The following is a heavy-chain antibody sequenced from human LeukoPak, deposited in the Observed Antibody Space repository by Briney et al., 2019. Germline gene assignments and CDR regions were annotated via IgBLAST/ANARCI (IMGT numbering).Heavy chain of an antibody. V-gene: IGHV1-46*01. D-gene: IGHD1-26*01. CDR3: AGRPQYSGSYYDDAFDI. Sequence: GASVKVSCKASGYTFTSYYMHWVRQAPGQGLEWMGIINPSGGSTSYAQKFQGRVTMTRDTSTSTVYMELSSLRSEDTAVYYCAGRPQYSGSYYDDAFDIWGQGTMVTVSS. CDR1: GYTFTSYY. CDR2: INPSGGST. J-gene: IGHJ3*02.